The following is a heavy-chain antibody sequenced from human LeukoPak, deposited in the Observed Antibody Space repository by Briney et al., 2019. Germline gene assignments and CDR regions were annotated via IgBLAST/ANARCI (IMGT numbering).Heavy chain of an antibody. CDR3: ASKYCSGGNCYSGYYYYGMDV. Sequence: ASVKVSCKAFGYTFTDYYIHWVRQAPGQGLEWMGWVNPYGGGTSYAQKFRGRVTMTRDTSITTVYMELSGLRSDDTAVYFCASKYCSGGNCYSGYYYYGMDVWGQGTTFTVSS. CDR2: VNPYGGGT. CDR1: GYTFTDYY. D-gene: IGHD2-15*01. V-gene: IGHV1-2*02. J-gene: IGHJ6*02.